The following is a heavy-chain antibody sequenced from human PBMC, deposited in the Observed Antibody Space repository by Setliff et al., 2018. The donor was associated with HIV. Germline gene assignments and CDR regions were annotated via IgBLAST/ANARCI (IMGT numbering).Heavy chain of an antibody. Sequence: GGSLRLSCAVSGFAVESTHMSWVRQVPGKGLEWLSVIYPVPNTHYADSVKGRFTIFRDRRKNTLFLQTNNVRVNDTAIYYCARGDFDLWGRGTLVTVSS. J-gene: IGHJ2*01. D-gene: IGHD2-21*01. CDR2: IYPVPNT. V-gene: IGHV3-53*01. CDR1: GFAVESTH. CDR3: ARGDFDL.